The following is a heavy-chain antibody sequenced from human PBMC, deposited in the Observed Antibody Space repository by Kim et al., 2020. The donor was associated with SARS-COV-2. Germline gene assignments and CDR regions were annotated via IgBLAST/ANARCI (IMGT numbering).Heavy chain of an antibody. Sequence: ASVKVSCKASGYAFTRYGMSWVRQAPGQGLEWMAWINTNTGNPTYAQGFTGRFVFSLYTSVITAYLQISSRKAEDTAVYYCARSRSMDFWGQGTTVTVSS. CDR3: ARSRSMDF. J-gene: IGHJ6*02. V-gene: IGHV7-4-1*02. CDR2: INTNTGNP. CDR1: GYAFTRYG.